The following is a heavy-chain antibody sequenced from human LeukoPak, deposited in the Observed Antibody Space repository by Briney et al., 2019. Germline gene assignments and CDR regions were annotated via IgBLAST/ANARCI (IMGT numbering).Heavy chain of an antibody. CDR2: IYYSGST. CDR3: ARGSSSGWLDY. D-gene: IGHD6-19*01. J-gene: IGHJ4*02. Sequence: PSETLSLTCTVSGGSISSGGYYWSWIRQHPGKGLEWIGYIYYSGSTYYNPSLKSRVTISVDTSKNQFSLKLSSVTAADTAVYYCARGSSSGWLDYWGQGALVTVSS. CDR1: GGSISSGGYY. V-gene: IGHV4-31*03.